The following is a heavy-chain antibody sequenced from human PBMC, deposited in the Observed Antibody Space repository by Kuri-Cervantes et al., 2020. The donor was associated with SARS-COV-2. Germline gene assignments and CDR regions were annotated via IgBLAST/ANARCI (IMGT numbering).Heavy chain of an antibody. CDR1: GGSISSSSYY. D-gene: IGHD4-11*01. J-gene: IGHJ4*02. V-gene: IGHV4-39*07. CDR3: ARGGGYSNLGYYFDY. CDR2: IYCSGST. Sequence: GSLRLSCTVSGGSISSSSYYWGWIRQPPGKGLEWIGSIYCSGSTNYYPSLKSRVTISVDTSKNQFSLKLSSVTAADTAVYYCARGGGYSNLGYYFDYWGQGTLVTVSS.